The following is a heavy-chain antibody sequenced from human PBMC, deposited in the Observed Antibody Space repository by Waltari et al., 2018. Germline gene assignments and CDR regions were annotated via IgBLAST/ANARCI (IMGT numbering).Heavy chain of an antibody. CDR2: INGNGGST. D-gene: IGHD6-13*01. J-gene: IGHJ3*02. V-gene: IGHV3-20*04. CDR1: GFTFDDYG. CDR3: ATVPGIATSGNDGIDI. Sequence: EVQLVESGGGVVRPGGSLRLSCAASGFTFDDYGMSWVSQAPGKGLEWVSDINGNGGSTGYADSVKGRFTISRDSAKTSLYLQMNSLRAEDTALYYCATVPGIATSGNDGIDIWGQGTMVTVSS.